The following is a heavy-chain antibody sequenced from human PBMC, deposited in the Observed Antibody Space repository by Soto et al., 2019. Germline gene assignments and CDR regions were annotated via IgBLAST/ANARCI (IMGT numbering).Heavy chain of an antibody. Sequence: ASVKVSCKLSGYTFTELSMRWVRQAPGKGLEWMGGFDPEDGETIYAQKFQGRVTMTEDTSTDTAYMELSSLRSEDTAVYYCATDLYSGYVWFDPWGQGTLVTVSS. J-gene: IGHJ5*02. CDR1: GYTFTELS. CDR3: ATDLYSGYVWFDP. D-gene: IGHD5-12*01. V-gene: IGHV1-24*01. CDR2: FDPEDGET.